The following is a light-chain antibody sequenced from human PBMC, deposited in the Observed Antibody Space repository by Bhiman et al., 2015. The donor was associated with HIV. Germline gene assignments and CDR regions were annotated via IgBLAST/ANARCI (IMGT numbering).Light chain of an antibody. CDR3: SSYTTSSTWV. V-gene: IGLV2-14*02. Sequence: QSVLTQPPAMSAAPGQSVTISCSGSAFNIERHQVTWLRHLPGTAPTSVIIMNNQRPSGVSNRFSGSKSGNTASLTISGLQAEDEADYSCSSYTTSSTWVFGGGTTLTVL. CDR2: MNN. J-gene: IGLJ3*02. CDR1: AFNIERHQ.